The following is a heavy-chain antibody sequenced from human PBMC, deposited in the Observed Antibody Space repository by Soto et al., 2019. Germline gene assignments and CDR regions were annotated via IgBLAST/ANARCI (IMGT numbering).Heavy chain of an antibody. CDR3: ARDMLHCSGGSCYRRGNWFDP. CDR2: ISAYNGNT. Sequence: ASVKDSCKASGYTFTSYGISWVRQAPGQGLEWMGWISAYNGNTNYAQKLQGRVTMTTDTSTSTAYMELRSLRSDDTAVYYCARDMLHCSGGSCYRRGNWFDPWGQGTLVTVSS. J-gene: IGHJ5*02. CDR1: GYTFTSYG. V-gene: IGHV1-18*01. D-gene: IGHD2-15*01.